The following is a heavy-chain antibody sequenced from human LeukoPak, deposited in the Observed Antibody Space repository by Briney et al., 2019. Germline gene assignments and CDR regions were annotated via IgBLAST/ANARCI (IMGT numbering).Heavy chain of an antibody. J-gene: IGHJ4*02. CDR2: ISTYNGDT. V-gene: IGHV1-18*01. CDR1: GYTFTTYG. CDR3: ARRGSVETPMSNWEWWY. D-gene: IGHD5-18*01. Sequence: GASVKVSCKASGYTFTTYGISWLRQAPGQGPEWMGWISTYNGDTNYAQKFQGRVTLTTGTSTSTVYMELRSLRSDDTAVYYCARRGSVETPMSNWEWWYWGQGTLVTVSS.